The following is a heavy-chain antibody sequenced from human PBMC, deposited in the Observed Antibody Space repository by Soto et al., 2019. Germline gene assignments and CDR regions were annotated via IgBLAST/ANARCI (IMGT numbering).Heavy chain of an antibody. CDR3: ARGNRRYSSGLNWFDP. D-gene: IGHD6-19*01. CDR2: INHSGST. V-gene: IGHV4-34*01. J-gene: IGHJ5*02. Sequence: QVQLQQWGAGLLKPSETLSLTCAVLGGSFSGYYWSWFRQPPGKGLEWIGEINHSGSTNYNSSLKSRVIISVDTSKNQFSLKLSSVIVADTAVYYCARGNRRYSSGLNWFDPWGQGTLVTVSS. CDR1: GGSFSGYY.